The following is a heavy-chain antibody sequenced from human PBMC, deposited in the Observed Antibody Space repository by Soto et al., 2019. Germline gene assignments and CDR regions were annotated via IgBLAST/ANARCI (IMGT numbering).Heavy chain of an antibody. Sequence: GGSLRLSCAASGFTFSNYALSWVRQAPGKGLEWVSAISASGGITYYADSVKGRLTNSGDNSKNTLFLQMNSLRAEDTAVYYCAKSKPHYVMLTGYYFDYWGQGTLVTVSS. CDR1: GFTFSNYA. CDR2: ISASGGIT. CDR3: AKSKPHYVMLTGYYFDY. D-gene: IGHD3-9*01. J-gene: IGHJ4*02. V-gene: IGHV3-23*01.